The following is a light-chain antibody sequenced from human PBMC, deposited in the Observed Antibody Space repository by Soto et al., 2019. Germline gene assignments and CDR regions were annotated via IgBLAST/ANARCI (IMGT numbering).Light chain of an antibody. CDR3: GAWDGSLSVVL. J-gene: IGLJ2*01. CDR2: DSD. CDR1: SANIGSNY. Sequence: QSVLTQPPSVSAAPGQKVTISCSGSSANIGSNYVSWYQLIPGTAPKLVIYDSDKRPSEIPDRFSASKSGTSATLDITGLQTGDEADYYCGAWDGSLSVVLFGGGTKVTVL. V-gene: IGLV1-51*01.